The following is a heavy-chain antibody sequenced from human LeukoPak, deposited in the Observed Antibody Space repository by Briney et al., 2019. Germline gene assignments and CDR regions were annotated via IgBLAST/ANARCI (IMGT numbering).Heavy chain of an antibody. CDR2: ISASSTSI. D-gene: IGHD6-13*01. CDR3: TTSRHSSSWYYNDY. Sequence: GGSLRLSCVGSGFTFSGNSMNWVRQAPGRGLEWVSHISASSTSIHYADSVKGRVTISRDNAKNSVFLQMNRLRVEDTAVYYCTTSRHSSSWYYNDYWGQGILVTVS. J-gene: IGHJ4*02. CDR1: GFTFSGNS. V-gene: IGHV3-48*01.